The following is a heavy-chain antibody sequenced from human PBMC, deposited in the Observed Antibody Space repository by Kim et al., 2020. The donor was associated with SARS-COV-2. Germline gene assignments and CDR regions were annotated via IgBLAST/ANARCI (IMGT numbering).Heavy chain of an antibody. V-gene: IGHV4-39*01. CDR3: ATSYGDQYYYYYYGMDV. CDR2: IYYSGST. Sequence: SETLSLTCTVSGGSISSSSYYWGWIRQPPGKGLEWIGSIYYSGSTYYNPSLKSRVTISVDTSKNQFSLKLSSVTAADTAVYYCATSYGDQYYYYYYGMDVWGQGTTVTVSS. CDR1: GGSISSSSYY. D-gene: IGHD4-17*01. J-gene: IGHJ6*02.